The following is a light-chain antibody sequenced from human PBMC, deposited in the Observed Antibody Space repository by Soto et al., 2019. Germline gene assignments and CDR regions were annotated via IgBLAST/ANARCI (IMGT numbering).Light chain of an antibody. CDR3: SSYARNRDVL. Sequence: QSALTQPASASGSPGQSVTISCTGTSSDVGGYNFVSWYQQHPGKAPKLMIYEVTKRPSGVPDRFSGSKSGNTASLTVSGLQAEDEADYYCSSYARNRDVLFGGGTKVTVL. V-gene: IGLV2-8*01. CDR2: EVT. CDR1: SSDVGGYNF. J-gene: IGLJ2*01.